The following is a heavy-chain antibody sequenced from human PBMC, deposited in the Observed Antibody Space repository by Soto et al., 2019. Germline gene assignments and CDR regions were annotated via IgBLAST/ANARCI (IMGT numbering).Heavy chain of an antibody. D-gene: IGHD3-10*01. V-gene: IGHV4-61*01. CDR3: AIGFGDYGNWFGP. J-gene: IGHJ5*02. CDR1: GGSVSSGSYY. CDR2: IYYSGST. Sequence: SETLSLTCTVSGGSVSSGSYYWSWIRQPPGKGLEWIGYIYYSGSTNYNPSLKSRVTISVDASKNQFSLKLSSVTAADTAVYYCAIGFGDYGNWFGPRGQGTLVPVSP.